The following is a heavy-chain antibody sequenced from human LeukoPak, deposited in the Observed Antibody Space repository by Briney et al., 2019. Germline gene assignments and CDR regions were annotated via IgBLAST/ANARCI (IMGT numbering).Heavy chain of an antibody. D-gene: IGHD2-15*01. Sequence: ASVKVSCKASGGTFSSYAISWVRQAPGQGLEWMGGIIPIFGTANYAQKFQGRVTITADESTSTANMELSSLRSEDTAVYYCAREVSEGIIDYWGQGTLVTVSS. CDR3: AREVSEGIIDY. V-gene: IGHV1-69*13. J-gene: IGHJ4*02. CDR2: IIPIFGTA. CDR1: GGTFSSYA.